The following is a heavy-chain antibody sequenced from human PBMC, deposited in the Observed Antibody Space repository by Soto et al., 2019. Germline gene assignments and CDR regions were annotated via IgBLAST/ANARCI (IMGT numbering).Heavy chain of an antibody. D-gene: IGHD2-2*02. V-gene: IGHV4-31*11. CDR2: IHFSGST. CDR3: ARVDTSVDAFDV. J-gene: IGHJ3*01. CDR1: GDSISTGDFY. Sequence: QVQLQESGAGLLKPSQTLSLTCAVSGDSISTGDFYWSWIRQFPGTGLEWLGYIHFSGSTYYNPSLKGRLTISVDTSKSHFSMKLSSVTAADTAVYYCARVDTSVDAFDVWGHGTRVTVSS.